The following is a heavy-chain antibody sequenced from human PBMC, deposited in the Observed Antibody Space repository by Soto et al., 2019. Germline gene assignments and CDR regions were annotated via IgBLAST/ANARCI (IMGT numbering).Heavy chain of an antibody. Sequence: PGGSLRLSCAASVLPFSGSAMHWVRQASGKGLEWVGHIRSSSNNYATAYAASVTGRFTISRDDSKSTAYLQMNSLKTEDTAVYYCTGSAKGYWGQGTQVTVSS. CDR2: IRSSSNNYAT. J-gene: IGHJ4*02. D-gene: IGHD6-19*01. CDR3: TGSAKGY. V-gene: IGHV3-73*01. CDR1: VLPFSGSA.